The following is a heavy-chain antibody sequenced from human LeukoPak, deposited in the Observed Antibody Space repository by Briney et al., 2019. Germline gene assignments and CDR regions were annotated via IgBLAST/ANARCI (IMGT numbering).Heavy chain of an antibody. J-gene: IGHJ4*02. CDR1: GXSISSYY. V-gene: IGHV4-59*08. Sequence: SETLSLTCTVSGXSISSYYWSWIRQPPGKGLEWIGYIYYSGSTNYNPSLKSRVTISVDTSKNQFSLKLSSVTAADTAVYYCARVNGYSSSWFFDYWGQGTLVTVSS. D-gene: IGHD6-13*01. CDR2: IYYSGST. CDR3: ARVNGYSSSWFFDY.